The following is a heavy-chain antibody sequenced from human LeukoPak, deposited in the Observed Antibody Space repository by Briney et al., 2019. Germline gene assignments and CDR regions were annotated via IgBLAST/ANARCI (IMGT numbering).Heavy chain of an antibody. CDR3: AISRGYSYGYSFDY. J-gene: IGHJ4*02. CDR2: INHSGST. Sequence: SETLSLTCAVYGGSFSGYYWSWIRQPPGKGLEWIGEINHSGSTNYNPSLKSRVTISVDTSKNQFSLKLSSVTAADTAVYYCAISRGYSYGYSFDYWGQGTLVTVSS. D-gene: IGHD5-18*01. CDR1: GGSFSGYY. V-gene: IGHV4-34*01.